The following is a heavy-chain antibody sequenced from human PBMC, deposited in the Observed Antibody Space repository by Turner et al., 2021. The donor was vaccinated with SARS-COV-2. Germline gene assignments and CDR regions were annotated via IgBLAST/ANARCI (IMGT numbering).Heavy chain of an antibody. CDR3: ARESIAAAGRDFDY. V-gene: IGHV3-30-3*01. Sequence: QVQLVVSGGVVVQPGRSLRLSRADSGFTFSSYAMHWVRQAPGKGLEWVAVISYDGSNKYYTDSVKGRFTISRDNSKNTLYLQMNSLRAEDTAVYYCARESIAAAGRDFDYWGQGTLVTVSS. CDR2: ISYDGSNK. J-gene: IGHJ4*02. CDR1: GFTFSSYA. D-gene: IGHD6-13*01.